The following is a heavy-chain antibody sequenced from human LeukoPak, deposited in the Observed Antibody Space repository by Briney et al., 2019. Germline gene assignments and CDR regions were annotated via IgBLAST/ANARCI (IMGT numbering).Heavy chain of an antibody. D-gene: IGHD2-2*01. CDR2: IYPGDSVT. V-gene: IGHV5-51*01. Sequence: GESLKISCKGSGYSFTSYWIGWVRQMPGKGLEWMGIIYPGDSVTRYSPSFQGQVTISADKSISTAYLQWSSLKASDTAMYYCARSARYRPLYCSSTSCYPYYFDYWGQGTLVTVSS. J-gene: IGHJ4*02. CDR1: GYSFTSYW. CDR3: ARSARYRPLYCSSTSCYPYYFDY.